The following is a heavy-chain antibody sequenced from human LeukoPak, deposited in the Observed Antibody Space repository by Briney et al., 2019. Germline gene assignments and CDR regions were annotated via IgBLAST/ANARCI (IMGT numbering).Heavy chain of an antibody. CDR1: GFTVITND. Sequence: GGSLRLSCAASGFTVITNDMTGVRQAPGKGLDWVSVLYSDGNTKYADSVQGRFTISRDNSKNTLYLEMNSLSPDDTAVYYCARGVEPLAANTLAYWGQGTLVTVSS. J-gene: IGHJ4*02. CDR2: LYSDGNT. D-gene: IGHD1-14*01. V-gene: IGHV3-53*01. CDR3: ARGVEPLAANTLAY.